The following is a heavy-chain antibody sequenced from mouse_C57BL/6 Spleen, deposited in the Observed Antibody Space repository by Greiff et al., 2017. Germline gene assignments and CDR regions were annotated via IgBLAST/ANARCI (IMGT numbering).Heavy chain of an antibody. Sequence: VQLQQSGAELVKPGASVKISCKASGYAFSSYWMNWVKQRPGKGLEWIGQIYPGDGDTNSNGKFKGKATLTADKSSSTAYMQLSSLTSEDSAVYFCARSYYGSSYPMDYWGQGTSVTVSS. CDR2: IYPGDGDT. J-gene: IGHJ4*01. CDR3: ARSYYGSSYPMDY. CDR1: GYAFSSYW. V-gene: IGHV1-80*01. D-gene: IGHD1-1*01.